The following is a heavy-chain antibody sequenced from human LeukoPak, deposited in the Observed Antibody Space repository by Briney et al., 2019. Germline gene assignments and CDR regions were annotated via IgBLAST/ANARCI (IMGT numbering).Heavy chain of an antibody. J-gene: IGHJ3*02. D-gene: IGHD6-13*01. CDR3: ARGIAAADDAFDI. Sequence: GESLKISCKGSGYSFTSYWIGWVRQMPGKGLEWMGIIYPDDSDTRYNPSFEGQVIISVDKSISTAYLQWSSLKASDTATYYCARGIAAADDAFDIWGQGTMVTVSS. V-gene: IGHV5-51*06. CDR1: GYSFTSYW. CDR2: IYPDDSDT.